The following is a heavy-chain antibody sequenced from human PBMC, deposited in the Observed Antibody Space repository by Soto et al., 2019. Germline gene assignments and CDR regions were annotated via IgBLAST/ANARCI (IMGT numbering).Heavy chain of an antibody. J-gene: IGHJ6*02. CDR1: GGTFSSYT. CDR3: ASERRVVSSYYYGMDV. CDR2: IIPILGIA. V-gene: IGHV1-69*02. D-gene: IGHD2-15*01. Sequence: KVSCKASGGTFSSYTISWVRQAPGQGLEWMGRIIPILGIANYAQKFQGRVTITADKSTSTAYMELSSLRSEDTAVYYCASERRVVSSYYYGMDVWGQGTTVTVS.